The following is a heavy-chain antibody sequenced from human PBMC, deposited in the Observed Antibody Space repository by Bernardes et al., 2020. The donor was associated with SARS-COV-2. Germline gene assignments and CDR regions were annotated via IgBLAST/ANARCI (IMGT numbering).Heavy chain of an antibody. CDR2: IWYNGKNK. V-gene: IGHV3-33*06. CDR3: AKDVRSNPDYFDY. Sequence: GGSLRLSCAASGFTFSNYGFHWVRQTPGKGLDWVAIIWYNGKNKYYADSVKGRFTISRDNSRNTVYLEMNSLRAEDTGVYYCAKDVRSNPDYFDYWGQGTLVTVSS. CDR1: GFTFSNYG. D-gene: IGHD6-6*01. J-gene: IGHJ4*02.